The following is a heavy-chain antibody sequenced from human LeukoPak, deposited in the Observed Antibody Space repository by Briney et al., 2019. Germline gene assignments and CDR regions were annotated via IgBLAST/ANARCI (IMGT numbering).Heavy chain of an antibody. V-gene: IGHV3-74*01. CDR2: ITNDGSST. J-gene: IGHJ4*02. CDR1: GCTFNSYW. Sequence: TGGSLRLSCAASGCTFNSYWMHWVRQAPGKGLVWVSRITNDGSSTTYVDSVKGRFTISRDNAKNMLYLQVNSLRAEDTAVYYCETQQGGNPAYWGQGTLVTVSS. D-gene: IGHD1-14*01. CDR3: ETQQGGNPAY.